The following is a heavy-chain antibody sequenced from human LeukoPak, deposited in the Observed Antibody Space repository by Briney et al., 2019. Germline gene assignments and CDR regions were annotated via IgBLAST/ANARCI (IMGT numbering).Heavy chain of an antibody. CDR1: GFTFSSYA. CDR2: ISGSGGST. Sequence: GGSLRLSCAASGFTFSSYAMSWVRQAPGKGLEWVSAISGSGGSTYYADSVKGRFTISRDNSKNTLYLQMNSLRAEDTAVYYCARLNVCSSTSCYGGDYYYYGMDLWGKGTTLSVSS. CDR3: ARLNVCSSTSCYGGDYYYYGMDL. D-gene: IGHD2-2*01. V-gene: IGHV3-23*01. J-gene: IGHJ6*04.